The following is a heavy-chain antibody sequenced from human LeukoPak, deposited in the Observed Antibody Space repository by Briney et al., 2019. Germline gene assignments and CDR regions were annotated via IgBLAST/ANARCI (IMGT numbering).Heavy chain of an antibody. D-gene: IGHD3-10*01. CDR3: ARRNYYGQDY. J-gene: IGHJ4*02. Sequence: GGTLRLSRGASVFTFSSYWMHWVRQAPGEGLVWISRINSDGSTTTYADSVKGRFTISRDNAKNTMYLQMNSLRAEDTTVYYRARRNYYGQDYCGQGTLVTASS. CDR1: VFTFSSYW. V-gene: IGHV3-74*01. CDR2: INSDGSTT.